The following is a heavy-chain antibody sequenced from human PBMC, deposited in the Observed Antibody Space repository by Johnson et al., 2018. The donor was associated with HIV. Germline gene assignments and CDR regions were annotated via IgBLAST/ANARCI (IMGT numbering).Heavy chain of an antibody. CDR3: ARSGGAVAGVDAFDI. Sequence: EVKLLESGGGLVQPGGSLRLSCAASGFTVSSNYMSWVRQAPGKGLEWVSVIYSGGSTYYADSVKGRFTISRDNSKNTLYLQMNSLRAEDTAVYYCARSGGAVAGVDAFDIWGQGTMVTVSS. V-gene: IGHV3-66*02. J-gene: IGHJ3*02. CDR2: IYSGGST. D-gene: IGHD6-19*01. CDR1: GFTVSSNY.